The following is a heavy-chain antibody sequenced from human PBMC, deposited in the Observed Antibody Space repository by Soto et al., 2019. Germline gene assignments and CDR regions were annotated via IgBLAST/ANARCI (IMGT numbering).Heavy chain of an antibody. J-gene: IGHJ5*02. CDR2: TYYRSRWSN. CDR1: GDSVSSDRGG. CDR3: ARDVVRGENWFDP. Sequence: PSETLSLTCVISGDSVSSDRGGWNWLRQSPSRGLEWLGRTYYRSRWSNDYAVSVKSRIIISADTSKNQFSLQLNSVTPEDAAIYYCARDVVRGENWFDPWGPGTLVTVSS. D-gene: IGHD3-10*01. V-gene: IGHV6-1*01.